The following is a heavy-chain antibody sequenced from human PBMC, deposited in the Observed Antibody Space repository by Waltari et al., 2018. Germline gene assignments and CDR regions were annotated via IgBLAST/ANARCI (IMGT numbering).Heavy chain of an antibody. CDR2: VYWDDDK. CDR3: ARTMQLDPFDY. D-gene: IGHD3-3*02. J-gene: IGHJ4*02. Sequence: QVTLKESGPALVKPTQTLTLTCTFSGFSISTTGTGVSWIRQPPGKALEWLASVYWDDDKYYSTSLKSRLTFSKDTFKNQVLLTMTNMDPVDTATYFCARTMQLDPFDYWGQGVLVTVSS. V-gene: IGHV2-70*04. CDR1: GFSISTTGTG.